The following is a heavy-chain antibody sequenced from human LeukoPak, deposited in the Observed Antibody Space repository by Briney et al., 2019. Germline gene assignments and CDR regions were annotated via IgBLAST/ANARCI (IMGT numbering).Heavy chain of an antibody. CDR2: ISDSGGRT. CDR3: AKERQTTTAFDS. J-gene: IGHJ4*02. Sequence: GGSLRLSCAASAFTFNTNPMAWVRQAPGKGLEWVSLISDSGGRTYYADSVKGRFTISRGNSKNTLFLQMSSLRVEDTAIYYCAKERQTTTAFDSWGQGTLVTVSS. CDR1: AFTFNTNP. D-gene: IGHD4-17*01. V-gene: IGHV3-23*01.